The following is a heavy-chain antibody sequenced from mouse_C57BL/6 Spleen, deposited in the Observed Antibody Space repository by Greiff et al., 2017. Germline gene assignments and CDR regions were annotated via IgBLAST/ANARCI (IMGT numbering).Heavy chain of an antibody. J-gene: IGHJ4*01. CDR2: ISSGSSTI. CDR3: AKDFYYYGSSARDY. Sequence: EVKLVESGGGLVKPGGSLKLSCAASGFTFSDYGMHWVRQAPEKELEWVAYISSGSSTIYYAVTVKGQFTISRDNAKNTLFLQMTSLRAEDTGMYYRAKDFYYYGSSARDYWGQGTAVTVSS. D-gene: IGHD1-1*01. CDR1: GFTFSDYG. V-gene: IGHV5-17*01.